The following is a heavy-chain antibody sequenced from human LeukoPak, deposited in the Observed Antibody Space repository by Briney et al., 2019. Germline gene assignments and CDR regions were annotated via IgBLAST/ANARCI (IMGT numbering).Heavy chain of an antibody. J-gene: IGHJ4*02. Sequence: SETLSLTCAVYGGSFSGYYWSWIRQPPGKGLEWIGEINHSGSTSYNPSLKSRVTISVDTSKNQFSLKLSSVTAADTAVYYCARARSAVRGAKIDYWGQGTLVTVSS. V-gene: IGHV4-34*01. D-gene: IGHD3-10*01. CDR1: GGSFSGYY. CDR2: INHSGST. CDR3: ARARSAVRGAKIDY.